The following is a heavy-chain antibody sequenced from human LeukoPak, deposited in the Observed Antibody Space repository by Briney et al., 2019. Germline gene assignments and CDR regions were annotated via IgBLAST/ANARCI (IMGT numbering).Heavy chain of an antibody. V-gene: IGHV4-34*01. D-gene: IGHD5/OR15-5a*01. J-gene: IGHJ4*02. Sequence: SETLSLTCAVYGGSFSGYYWSWIRQPPGKGLEWIGEINHSGSTNYNPSLKSRVTISVDTSKNQFSLKLSSVTAADTAVYYCARSLPTFDYWGQGTLVTVSS. CDR2: INHSGST. CDR1: GGSFSGYY. CDR3: ARSLPTFDY.